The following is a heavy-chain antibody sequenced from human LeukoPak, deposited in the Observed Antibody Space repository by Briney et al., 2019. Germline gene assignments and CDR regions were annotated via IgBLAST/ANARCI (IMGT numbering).Heavy chain of an antibody. Sequence: SETLSLTCTVSGGSISSYYWGWIRQPPGKGLEWLGSIYYSGSTYYNPSLKSRVTISVDTSKNQFSLKLSSVTAADTAVYYCARLDYYDSSGTFDYWGQGTLVTVSS. D-gene: IGHD3-22*01. J-gene: IGHJ4*02. V-gene: IGHV4-39*01. CDR1: GGSISSYY. CDR2: IYYSGST. CDR3: ARLDYYDSSGTFDY.